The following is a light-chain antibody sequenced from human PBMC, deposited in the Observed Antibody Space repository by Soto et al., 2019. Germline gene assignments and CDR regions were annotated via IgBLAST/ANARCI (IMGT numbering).Light chain of an antibody. Sequence: DIQMTQSPSTLSASVGDRVTITCRASQSITNRLAWYQLKPGKAPKVLIYDALNLQSGVPSRFSGSGSGTEFTLTISSLQPEDFATYYCQQYHSYPLTFGQGTRLEIK. V-gene: IGKV1-5*01. CDR1: QSITNR. CDR2: DAL. CDR3: QQYHSYPLT. J-gene: IGKJ5*01.